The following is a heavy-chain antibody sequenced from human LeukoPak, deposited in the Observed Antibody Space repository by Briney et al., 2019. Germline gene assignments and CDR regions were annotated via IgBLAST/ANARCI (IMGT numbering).Heavy chain of an antibody. CDR2: ISGSGGST. Sequence: GGSLRLSCAASGFTVSSNYMSWVRQAPGKGLEWVSAISGSGGSTYYADSVKGRFTISRDNSKNTLYLQMNSLRAEDTAVYYCAKAAYSGSYYYYYGMDVWGQGTTVTVSS. CDR3: AKAAYSGSYYYYYGMDV. J-gene: IGHJ6*02. D-gene: IGHD1-26*01. V-gene: IGHV3-23*01. CDR1: GFTVSSNY.